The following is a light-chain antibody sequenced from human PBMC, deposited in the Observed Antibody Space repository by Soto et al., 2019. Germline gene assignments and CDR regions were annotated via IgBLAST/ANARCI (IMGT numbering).Light chain of an antibody. J-gene: IGLJ1*01. CDR3: AVWDDSLNGYV. CDR2: SNS. Sequence: QSVLTQPPSASGTPGQRVTISCSGSRSNIGSNTVNWYQQLPGAAPKLLIQSNSQRPSGVPDRFSGSQSDTSASLAISGLQSEDEADYYCAVWDDSLNGYVFGTGTKLTVL. CDR1: RSNIGSNT. V-gene: IGLV1-44*01.